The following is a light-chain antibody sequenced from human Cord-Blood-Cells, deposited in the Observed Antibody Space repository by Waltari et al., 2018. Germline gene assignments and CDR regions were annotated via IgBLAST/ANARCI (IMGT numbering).Light chain of an antibody. V-gene: IGKV2-28*01. CDR1: QSLLHSNGYNY. CDR2: LGS. Sequence: MTQSPLSLPVPPGEPASISCRSSQSLLHSNGYNYLDWYLQKPGQSPQLLIYLGSNRSSGVPDRFSGSGSGTDFTLKISRVEAEDVGIYYCMQALQTPWTFGQGTKVEIK. CDR3: MQALQTPWT. J-gene: IGKJ1*01.